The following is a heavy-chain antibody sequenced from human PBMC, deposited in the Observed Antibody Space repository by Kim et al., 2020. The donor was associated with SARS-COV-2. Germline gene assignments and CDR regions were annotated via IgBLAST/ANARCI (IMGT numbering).Heavy chain of an antibody. V-gene: IGHV3-23*01. D-gene: IGHD6-13*01. CDR1: GFTFSSYA. Sequence: GGSLRLSCAASGFTFSSYAMSWVRQAPGKGLEWVSAISGSGGSTYYADSVKGRFTISRDNSKNTLYLQMNSLRAEDTAVYYCAKDSASAIAAAGVYYYYYGMDVWGQGTTVTVSS. CDR2: ISGSGGST. J-gene: IGHJ6*02. CDR3: AKDSASAIAAAGVYYYYYGMDV.